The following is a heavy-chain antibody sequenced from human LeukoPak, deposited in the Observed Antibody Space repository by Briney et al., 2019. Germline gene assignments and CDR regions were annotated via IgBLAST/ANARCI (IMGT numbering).Heavy chain of an antibody. CDR1: GGSFSAYY. CDR3: ASYSSGWRKFDY. D-gene: IGHD6-19*01. V-gene: IGHV4-34*01. CDR2: INHGGST. Sequence: SETLSLTCAVYGGSFSAYYWSWIRQPPGKGLEWIGEINHGGSTNYNPSLKSRVTISVDKSKNQFSLKLSSVTAADTAVYYCASYSSGWRKFDYWGQGTLVTVSS. J-gene: IGHJ4*02.